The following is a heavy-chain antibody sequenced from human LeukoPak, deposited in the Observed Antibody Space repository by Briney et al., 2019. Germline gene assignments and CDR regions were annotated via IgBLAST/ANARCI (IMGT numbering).Heavy chain of an antibody. D-gene: IGHD6-19*01. Sequence: ASVKVSCKASGYTFTSYGISWVRQAPGQGLEWMGWISAYSGNTNYAQKLQGRVTMTTDTSTSTAYMELRSLRSDDTAVYYCATISRIAVAGTLGAFDIWGQGTMVTVSS. J-gene: IGHJ3*02. CDR1: GYTFTSYG. V-gene: IGHV1-18*01. CDR3: ATISRIAVAGTLGAFDI. CDR2: ISAYSGNT.